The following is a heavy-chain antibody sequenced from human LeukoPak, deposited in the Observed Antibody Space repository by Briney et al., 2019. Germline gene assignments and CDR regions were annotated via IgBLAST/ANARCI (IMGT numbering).Heavy chain of an antibody. J-gene: IGHJ4*02. CDR2: IYYSGST. V-gene: IGHV4-39*07. Sequence: SETLSLTCTVSGGSISSSSYYWGWIRQPPGKGLEWIGSIYYSGSTYYNPPLKSRVTISVDTSKNQFSLKLSSVTAADTAVYYCARDCNYSSGCFDYWGQGTLVTVSS. CDR1: GGSISSSSYY. D-gene: IGHD6-19*01. CDR3: ARDCNYSSGCFDY.